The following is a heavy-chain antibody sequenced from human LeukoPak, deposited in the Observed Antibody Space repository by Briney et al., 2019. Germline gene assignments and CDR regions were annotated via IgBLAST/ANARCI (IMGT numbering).Heavy chain of an antibody. CDR2: IYSGGST. V-gene: IGHV3-66*01. Sequence: GGSLRLSCAASGFTVSSNYMSWVRQAPGKGLEWVSVIYSGGSTYYADSVKGRFTISRDNSKNTLYLQMNSLGAEDTAVYYCARFLNWRYGMDVWGQGTTVTVSS. D-gene: IGHD1-1*01. CDR1: GFTVSSNY. J-gene: IGHJ6*02. CDR3: ARFLNWRYGMDV.